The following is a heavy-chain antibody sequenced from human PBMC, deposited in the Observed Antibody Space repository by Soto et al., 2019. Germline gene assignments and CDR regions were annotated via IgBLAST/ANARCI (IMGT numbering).Heavy chain of an antibody. Sequence: EVQLLESGGGLVQRGGSLRLSCVASGHTFHSYAMSWVRQAPGKGLEWVSGISWSCGSTYYADSVRGRFTISRDDSKNTLYLQMNSLRAEDTAVYYCAKVSRGIGVVAAALHLGQGTLVTVSS. CDR3: AKVSRGIGVVAAALH. CDR2: ISWSCGST. V-gene: IGHV3-23*01. CDR1: GHTFHSYA. J-gene: IGHJ4*02. D-gene: IGHD2-2*01.